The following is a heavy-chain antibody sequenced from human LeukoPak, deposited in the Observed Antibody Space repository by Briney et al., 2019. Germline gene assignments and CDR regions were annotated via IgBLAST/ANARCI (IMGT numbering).Heavy chain of an antibody. CDR1: GESFSGYY. D-gene: IGHD4-23*01. V-gene: IGHV4-34*01. CDR2: INHSGST. Sequence: SETLSLTCAVYGESFSGYYWSWIRQPPGKGLEWIGEINHSGSTNYNPSLKSRVTISVDTSKNQFSLKLSSVTAADTAVYYCARGQPYGGNPAPRYRPSWYFDLWGRGTLVTVSS. CDR3: ARGQPYGGNPAPRYRPSWYFDL. J-gene: IGHJ2*01.